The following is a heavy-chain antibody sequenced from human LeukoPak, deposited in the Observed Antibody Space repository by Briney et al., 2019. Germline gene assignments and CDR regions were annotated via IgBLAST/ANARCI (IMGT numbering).Heavy chain of an antibody. Sequence: SETLSLTCTVSGYSISSGYYWGWIRQPPGKGLEWIGSIYHSGSTYYNPSLKSRVTISVDTSKNQFSLKLSSVTAADTAVYYCARAVGLRNKLRFLEWLPNYYYMDVWGKGTTVTVSS. J-gene: IGHJ6*03. CDR1: GYSISSGYY. V-gene: IGHV4-38-2*02. D-gene: IGHD3-3*01. CDR3: ARAVGLRNKLRFLEWLPNYYYMDV. CDR2: IYHSGST.